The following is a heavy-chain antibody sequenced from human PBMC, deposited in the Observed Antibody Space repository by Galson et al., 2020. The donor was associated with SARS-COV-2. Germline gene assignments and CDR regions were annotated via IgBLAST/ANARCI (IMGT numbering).Heavy chain of an antibody. CDR3: AKDANSRRHFRGWIYYYYGMDV. V-gene: IGHV3-30*18. D-gene: IGHD6-19*01. J-gene: IGHJ6*02. CDR2: ISYDGSNK. Sequence: TGGSLRLSCAASGFTFSSYGMHWVRQAPGKGLEWVAVISYDGSNKYYADSVKGRFTISRDNSKNTLYLQMNSLRAEDTAVYYCAKDANSRRHFRGWIYYYYGMDVWGHGTTVTVAS. CDR1: GFTFSSYG.